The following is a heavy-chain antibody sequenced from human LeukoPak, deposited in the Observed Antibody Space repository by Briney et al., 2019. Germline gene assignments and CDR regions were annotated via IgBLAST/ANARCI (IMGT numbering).Heavy chain of an antibody. J-gene: IGHJ4*02. CDR2: IDSDRYST. CDR1: RSTFNTYW. CDR3: ARAQAGTLTLYFDY. D-gene: IGHD6-13*01. V-gene: IGHV3-74*01. Sequence: GGSLRLSCAASRSTFNTYWMHWVRQAPGKGLAWVSRIDSDRYSTAYADSVKGRFTISRDNAKNSLYLQMNSLRAEDTAVYYCARAQAGTLTLYFDYWGQGTLVTVSS.